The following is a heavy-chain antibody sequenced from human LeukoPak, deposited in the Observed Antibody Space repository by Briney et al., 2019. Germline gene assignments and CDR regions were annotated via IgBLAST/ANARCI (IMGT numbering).Heavy chain of an antibody. CDR3: ATIGYCGSTSCQLGDY. D-gene: IGHD2-2*01. CDR2: IYYSGST. J-gene: IGHJ4*02. Sequence: SETLSLTCTVSGGSISSSSYYWGWIRQPPGKGLEWIGSIYYSGSTYYNPSLKSRVTISVDTSKNQFSLKLSSVTAADTAVYYCATIGYCGSTSCQLGDYWGQGTLVTVSS. CDR1: GGSISSSSYY. V-gene: IGHV4-39*01.